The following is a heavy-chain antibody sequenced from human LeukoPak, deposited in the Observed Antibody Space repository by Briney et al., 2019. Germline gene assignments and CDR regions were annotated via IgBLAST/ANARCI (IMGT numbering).Heavy chain of an antibody. CDR2: FYPVDSDT. Sequence: GEPLKISCKCPGYSFTSYWIAWVRQMPGKGLGGMGIFYPVDSDTRYSPSFQGQVTISADKSINTAYLQWSSLKASDTAMYYCARQDSSGWYVEGAFDIWGQGTMVTVSS. D-gene: IGHD6-19*01. J-gene: IGHJ3*02. CDR1: GYSFTSYW. V-gene: IGHV5-51*01. CDR3: ARQDSSGWYVEGAFDI.